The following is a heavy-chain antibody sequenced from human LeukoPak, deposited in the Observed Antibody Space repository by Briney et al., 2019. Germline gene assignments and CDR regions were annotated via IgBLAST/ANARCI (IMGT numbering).Heavy chain of an antibody. Sequence: GGSLRLSCAASGLTFGSYTMSWVRQAPGKGLEWVSGITATGSRTYYADSVKGRFTISRDSSKNTLYLQLNSLRVDDTAVYFCAKDPNGDYIGTFDIWGQGTMVTVSS. CDR3: AKDPNGDYIGTFDI. D-gene: IGHD4-17*01. CDR1: GLTFGSYT. V-gene: IGHV3-23*01. CDR2: ITATGSRT. J-gene: IGHJ3*02.